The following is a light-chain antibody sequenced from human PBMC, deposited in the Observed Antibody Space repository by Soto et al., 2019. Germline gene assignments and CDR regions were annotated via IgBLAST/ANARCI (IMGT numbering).Light chain of an antibody. V-gene: IGKV2-28*01. J-gene: IGKJ2*01. CDR1: QSLLHTNGYTY. CDR2: LGS. Sequence: DIVMTQSPLSLPVTPGEPASISCRSGQSLLHTNGYTYLDWYLQKPGQSPQLLIYLGSTRASGVPDRFSGSGSGTDFTLKISRLEPEDFAVYYCQQYGSSLYTFGQGTKLEIK. CDR3: QQYGSSLYT.